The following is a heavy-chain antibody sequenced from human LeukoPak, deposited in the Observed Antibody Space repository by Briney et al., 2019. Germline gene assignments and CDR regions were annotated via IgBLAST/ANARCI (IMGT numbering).Heavy chain of an antibody. D-gene: IGHD6-19*01. CDR2: IYYSGST. J-gene: IGHJ4*02. CDR3: ARASSGWYGLFDY. CDR1: GGSISSYY. Sequence: SETLSLTCTVSGGSISSYYWSWIRQPPGKGLEWIGYIYYSGSTNYNPSLKSRVTISVDTSKNQFSLKLSSVTAADTAVYYCARASSGWYGLFDYWGQGALVTVSS. V-gene: IGHV4-59*01.